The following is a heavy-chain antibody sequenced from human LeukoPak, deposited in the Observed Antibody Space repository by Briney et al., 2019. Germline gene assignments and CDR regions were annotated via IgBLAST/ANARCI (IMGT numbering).Heavy chain of an antibody. CDR3: ARDSDEGLDY. J-gene: IGHJ4*02. Sequence: TLSLTCTVSGGSISSGGYYWSWIRQPPGKGLEWIGYIYHSGSTYYNPSLKSRVTISVDRSKNQFSLKLSSVTAADTAVYYCARDSDEGLDYWGQGTLVTVSS. CDR1: GGSISSGGYY. CDR2: IYHSGST. V-gene: IGHV4-30-2*01. D-gene: IGHD1-26*01.